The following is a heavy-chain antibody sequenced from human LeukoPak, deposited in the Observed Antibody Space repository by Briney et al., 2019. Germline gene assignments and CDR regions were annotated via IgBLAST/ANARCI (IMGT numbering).Heavy chain of an antibody. CDR3: SEGYFEPFDH. Sequence: SETLSLTCVVSGASVTTSHWNWIRQVPGKGLEWIGCLSYTGKTDYNPSLTSRVTISLDASKNQVFLKLTSLTAADTAVYYCSEGYFEPFDHWGQGILVTVSP. CDR1: GASVTTSH. D-gene: IGHD2/OR15-2a*01. J-gene: IGHJ4*02. CDR2: LSYTGKT. V-gene: IGHV4-59*02.